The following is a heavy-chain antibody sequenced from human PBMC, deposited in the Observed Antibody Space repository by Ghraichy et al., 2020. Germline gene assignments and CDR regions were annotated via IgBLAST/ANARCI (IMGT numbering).Heavy chain of an antibody. D-gene: IGHD6-13*01. CDR2: ISSSSSYI. CDR3: YGQLAKQQNFDY. Sequence: GESLNISCAASGFTFSSYSMNWVRQAPGKGLEWVSSISSSSSYIYYADSVKGRFTISRDNAKNSLYLQMNSLRAEDTAVYYCYGQLAKQQNFDYWGQGTLVTVSS. CDR1: GFTFSSYS. J-gene: IGHJ4*02. V-gene: IGHV3-21*01.